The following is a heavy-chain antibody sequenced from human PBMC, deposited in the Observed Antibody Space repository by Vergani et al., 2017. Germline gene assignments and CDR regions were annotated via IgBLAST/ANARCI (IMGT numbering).Heavy chain of an antibody. CDR2: IIPIFGTA. CDR1: GGTFSSYA. Sequence: QVQLVQSGAEVKKPGSSVKVSCKASGGTFSSYAISWVRQAPGQGLEWMGGIIPIFGTANYAKKFHGRVTITADESTSTAYMELSSLRSEDTAVYYCARSLFGNCTNGVCYPSSLYYYYYMDVRGKGTTVTVSS. D-gene: IGHD2-8*01. V-gene: IGHV1-69*12. CDR3: ARSLFGNCTNGVCYPSSLYYYYYMDV. J-gene: IGHJ6*03.